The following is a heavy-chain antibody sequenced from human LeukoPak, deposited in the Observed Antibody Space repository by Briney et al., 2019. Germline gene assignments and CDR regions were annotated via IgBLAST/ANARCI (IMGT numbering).Heavy chain of an antibody. Sequence: SVKVSCEASGFTFTSSTVQWVRQPRGQRPEWIGWIGVGSGNTNYAQKFQERVTITRDMSTTTAYMELGSLRSEDTAVYYCVAGGIDYDTNEYWGQGTLVTVSS. CDR2: IGVGSGNT. J-gene: IGHJ4*02. V-gene: IGHV1-58*01. CDR3: VAGGIDYDTNEY. D-gene: IGHD3-22*01. CDR1: GFTFTSST.